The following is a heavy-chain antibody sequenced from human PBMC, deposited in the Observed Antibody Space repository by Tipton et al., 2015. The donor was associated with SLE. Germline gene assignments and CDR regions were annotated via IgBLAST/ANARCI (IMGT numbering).Heavy chain of an antibody. CDR1: GSTFNSYW. CDR3: ARDLNWKTGDY. CDR2: INTDGTST. J-gene: IGHJ4*02. D-gene: IGHD1-1*01. V-gene: IGHV3-74*01. Sequence: GSLRLSCAASGSTFNSYWMHWVRQAPGKGLVWVSRINTDGTSTSYADSVKGRFTISRDNAKNTLYLQMNGLRAEDTGVYYCARDLNWKTGDYWGQGTLVTVSS.